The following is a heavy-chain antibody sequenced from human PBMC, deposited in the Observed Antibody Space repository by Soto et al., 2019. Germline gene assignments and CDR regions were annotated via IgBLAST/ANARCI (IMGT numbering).Heavy chain of an antibody. CDR1: GYTFTSYD. D-gene: IGHD3-16*02. V-gene: IGHV1-8*01. J-gene: IGHJ6*02. Sequence: ASVKVSCKASGYTFTSYDINWVRQATGQGLEWMGWMNPNSGNTGYAQKFQGRVTMTRNTSISTAYMELSSLRSEDTAVYYCAKKKLSSTYYGMDVCGQGTTVTVSS. CDR2: MNPNSGNT. CDR3: AKKKLSSTYYGMDV.